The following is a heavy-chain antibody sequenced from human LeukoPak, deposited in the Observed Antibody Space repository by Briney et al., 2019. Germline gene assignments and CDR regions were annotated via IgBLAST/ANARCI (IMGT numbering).Heavy chain of an antibody. CDR2: IYYSGST. Sequence: SETLSLTCTVSGGSISSSSYYWGWIRQPPGKGLEWIGSIYYSGSTYYNPSLKSRVTISVDTSKNQFSLKLSSVTAADTAVYYCARHDATVVSSWYYYYYGMDVWGQGTTVTVSS. CDR1: GGSISSSSYY. V-gene: IGHV4-39*01. J-gene: IGHJ6*02. CDR3: ARHDATVVSSWYYYYYGMDV. D-gene: IGHD6-13*01.